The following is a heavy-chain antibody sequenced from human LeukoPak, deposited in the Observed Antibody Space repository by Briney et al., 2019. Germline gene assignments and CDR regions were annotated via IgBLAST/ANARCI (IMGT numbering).Heavy chain of an antibody. Sequence: GGSLRLSCAASGFTFDDYAMHWLRQAPGKCLEWVSGISWNSGSIGYADSVKGRFTISRDNAKNSLCLHMNSLRPEDTAFYYCAKDWGMGTTPPTFDYWGQGTLVTVSS. CDR3: AKDWGMGTTPPTFDY. CDR2: ISWNSGSI. J-gene: IGHJ4*02. V-gene: IGHV3-9*01. CDR1: GFTFDDYA. D-gene: IGHD1-7*01.